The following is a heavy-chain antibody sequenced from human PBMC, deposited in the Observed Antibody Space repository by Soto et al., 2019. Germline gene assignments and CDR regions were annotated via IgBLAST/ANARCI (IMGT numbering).Heavy chain of an antibody. CDR1: GFTFSSYA. CDR3: AKDFSSISGSYNY. D-gene: IGHD1-26*01. J-gene: IGHJ4*02. Sequence: PGGSLRLSCAASGFTFSSYAMSWVRQAPGKGLEWVSAISGSGGSTYYADSVKGRFTISRDNSKSTLYLQMNSLRAEDTAVYYCAKDFSSISGSYNYWGQGTLVTVSS. CDR2: ISGSGGST. V-gene: IGHV3-23*01.